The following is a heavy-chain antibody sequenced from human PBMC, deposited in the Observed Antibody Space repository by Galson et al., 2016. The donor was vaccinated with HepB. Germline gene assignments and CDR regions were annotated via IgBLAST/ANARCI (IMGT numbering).Heavy chain of an antibody. J-gene: IGHJ3*02. V-gene: IGHV4-39*01. CDR2: FYSSGST. CDR1: GGSISSYY. Sequence: SETLSLTCTVSGGSISSYYWGWIRQPPGKGLEWIGSFYSSGSTFYNPSLKSRVTISVDTSMNQFSLRLTSVTAADTAVYYCAKSNLSESTWGAFDIWGQGTMVTVSS. CDR3: AKSNLSESTWGAFDI. D-gene: IGHD3-10*01.